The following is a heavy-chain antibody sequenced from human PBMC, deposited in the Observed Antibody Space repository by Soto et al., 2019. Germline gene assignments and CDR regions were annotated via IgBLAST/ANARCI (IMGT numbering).Heavy chain of an antibody. Sequence: QVQLVESGGGVVQPGRSLRLSCAASGFTFSSYGMHWVRQAPGKGLEWVAVISYDGSNKYYADSVKGRFTISRDNSKNTLYLQMNSLRAEDTAVYYCAKDHVVVVAATPYYYYGMDVWGQGTTVTVSS. CDR3: AKDHVVVVAATPYYYYGMDV. J-gene: IGHJ6*02. V-gene: IGHV3-30*18. CDR1: GFTFSSYG. D-gene: IGHD2-15*01. CDR2: ISYDGSNK.